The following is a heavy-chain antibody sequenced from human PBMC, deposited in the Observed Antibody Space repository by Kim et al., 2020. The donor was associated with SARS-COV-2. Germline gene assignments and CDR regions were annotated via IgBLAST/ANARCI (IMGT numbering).Heavy chain of an antibody. J-gene: IGHJ6*02. D-gene: IGHD2-15*01. CDR2: IWYDGSNE. Sequence: GGSLRLSCIASGFTFSTYGMHWVRQAPGKGLEWVALIWYDGSNEYYADSVKGRFTISRDNSKNTLFLQMTSLTVEDTAVYYCAKPYCSGGSCINYYYGMAVWGQGTTVTVSS. CDR3: AKPYCSGGSCINYYYGMAV. CDR1: GFTFSTYG. V-gene: IGHV3-33*06.